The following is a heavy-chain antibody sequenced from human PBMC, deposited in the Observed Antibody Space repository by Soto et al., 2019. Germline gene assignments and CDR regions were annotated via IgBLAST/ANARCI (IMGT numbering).Heavy chain of an antibody. J-gene: IGHJ6*02. CDR1: GFTFSSYA. Sequence: QVQLVESGGGVVQPGRSLRLSCAASGFTFSSYAMHWVRQAPGKGLEWAAVISYDGSNKYYADSVKGRFTISRDNSKNTLYLQMNSLRAEDTAVYYCAREGASAGMDVWGQGTTVTVSS. CDR2: ISYDGSNK. V-gene: IGHV3-30-3*01. CDR3: AREGASAGMDV.